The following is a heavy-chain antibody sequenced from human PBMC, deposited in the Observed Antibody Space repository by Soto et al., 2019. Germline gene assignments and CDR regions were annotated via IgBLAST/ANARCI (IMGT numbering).Heavy chain of an antibody. V-gene: IGHV3-30*18. CDR3: AKSPADYGDYLDY. J-gene: IGHJ4*02. D-gene: IGHD4-17*01. Sequence: QVQLVESGGGVVQPGRSLRLSCAASGFTFSSYGMHWVRQAPGTGLEWVAVISSDGSNKYYADSVKGRFTISRDNSKNTLYLQMNSLRAEDTAVYDCAKSPADYGDYLDYWGQGTLVTVSS. CDR1: GFTFSSYG. CDR2: ISSDGSNK.